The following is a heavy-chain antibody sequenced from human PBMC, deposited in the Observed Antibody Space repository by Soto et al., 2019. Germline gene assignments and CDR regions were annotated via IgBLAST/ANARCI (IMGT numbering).Heavy chain of an antibody. Sequence: EVQLVESGGGLVQPGGSLRLSGAASGFTFSSYSMNWVRQAPGKGLEWVSYISSSSSTRYYADSVKGRCTISRDNAKNSLYLQMNSLRDEDTAVYYCARESRFLEWLSLNWFDTWGQGTLVTVS. CDR1: GFTFSSYS. CDR2: ISSSSSTR. CDR3: ARESRFLEWLSLNWFDT. V-gene: IGHV3-48*02. J-gene: IGHJ5*02. D-gene: IGHD3-3*01.